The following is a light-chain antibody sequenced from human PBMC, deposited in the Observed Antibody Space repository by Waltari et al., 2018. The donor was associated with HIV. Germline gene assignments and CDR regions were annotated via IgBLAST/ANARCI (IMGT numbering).Light chain of an antibody. Sequence: QSALTQPASVSGSPGQSITISCTGTSSDVGGYNYVSWYQHHPGKAPKLLIYEVSMRPSGVSNRFSGSKSDNTASLTISGLQAEDEADYYCSSYTGDYTYVFGSGTEVTVL. CDR1: SSDVGGYNY. CDR2: EVS. CDR3: SSYTGDYTYV. J-gene: IGLJ1*01. V-gene: IGLV2-14*01.